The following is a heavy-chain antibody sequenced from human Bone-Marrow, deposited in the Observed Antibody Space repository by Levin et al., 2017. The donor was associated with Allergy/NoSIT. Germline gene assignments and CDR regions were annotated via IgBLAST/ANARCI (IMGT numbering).Heavy chain of an antibody. V-gene: IGHV1-46*02. D-gene: IGHD3-10*01. Sequence: GESLKISCEASGYTFNKYHLHWVRQAPGQGLEWMGIINPSVGSTIYAQKFQDRVTLSRDTSTSTVYMELSSLRSEDTAVYFCARELLWFGETQNAFDIWGQGTLISVSS. CDR1: GYTFNKYH. J-gene: IGHJ3*02. CDR2: INPSVGST. CDR3: ARELLWFGETQNAFDI.